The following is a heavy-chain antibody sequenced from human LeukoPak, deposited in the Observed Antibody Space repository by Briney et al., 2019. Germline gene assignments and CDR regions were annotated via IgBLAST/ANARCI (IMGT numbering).Heavy chain of an antibody. Sequence: NPSETLSLTCTVSGGSISSIHYYWGWIRQSPGKGLEWIGMIFSTGGTHYNPSLKSRVIISVDMSKNHFSLNLSSVTAADTAVYYCARVISSAWRQNDLWGQGTLVTISS. D-gene: IGHD3-22*01. CDR2: IFSTGGT. CDR3: ARVISSAWRQNDL. CDR1: GGSISSIHYY. J-gene: IGHJ5*02. V-gene: IGHV4-39*07.